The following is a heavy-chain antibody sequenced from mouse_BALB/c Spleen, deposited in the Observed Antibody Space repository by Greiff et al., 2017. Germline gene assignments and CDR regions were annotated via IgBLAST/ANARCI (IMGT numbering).Heavy chain of an antibody. CDR3: ARGSMTTATSWFAY. D-gene: IGHD1-2*01. CDR1: GFTFSSYA. J-gene: IGHJ3*01. CDR2: ISSGGST. V-gene: IGHV5-6-5*01. Sequence: EVMLVESGGGLVKPGGSLKLSCAASGFTFSSYAMSWVRQTPEKRLEWVASISSGGSTYYPDSVKGRFTISRDNARNILYLQMSSLRSEDTAMYYCARGSMTTATSWFAYWGQGTLVTVSA.